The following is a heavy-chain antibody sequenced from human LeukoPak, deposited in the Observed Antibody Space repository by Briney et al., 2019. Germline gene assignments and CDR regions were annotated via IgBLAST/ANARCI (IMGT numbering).Heavy chain of an antibody. CDR3: ARGGPFYYYDSSGPTRWFDP. Sequence: ASVKVSCKASGYTFTSYYMHWVRQAPGQGLEWMGIINPSGGSTSYAQKFQGRVTMTRDTSTSTVYMELSSLRSEDTAVYCCARGGPFYYYDSSGPTRWFDPWGQGTLVTVSS. J-gene: IGHJ5*02. CDR1: GYTFTSYY. CDR2: INPSGGST. V-gene: IGHV1-46*01. D-gene: IGHD3-22*01.